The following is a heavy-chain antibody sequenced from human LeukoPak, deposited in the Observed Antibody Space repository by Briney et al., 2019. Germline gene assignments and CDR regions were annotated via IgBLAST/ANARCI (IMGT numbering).Heavy chain of an antibody. CDR3: ARDEKIVGASGQDY. D-gene: IGHD1-26*01. CDR2: INTDGGDT. Sequence: GGSLRLSCTASGFTLRSYWMHGLRQAPGRGVVGVSRINTDGGDTIYADSVKGRFTISRDNAKNTLFLQMNSLRAEATAVYYCARDEKIVGASGQDYWGQGTLVTVSS. CDR1: GFTLRSYW. V-gene: IGHV3-74*01. J-gene: IGHJ4*02.